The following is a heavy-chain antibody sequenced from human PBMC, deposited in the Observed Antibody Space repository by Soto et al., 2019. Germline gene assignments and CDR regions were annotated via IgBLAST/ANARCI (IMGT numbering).Heavy chain of an antibody. J-gene: IGHJ5*02. CDR1: GGSISTYY. D-gene: IGHD2-15*01. V-gene: IGHV4-59*01. Sequence: QVQLQESGPGLVKPSETLSLTCTVSGGSISTYYWSWIRQPPGKGLEWIGYIYYTGSTNYNPSLKSRGTISVATSKNQFSLKLSSVTAADTAVYYCARASGCSGDSCAFDPWGQGTLVTVSS. CDR3: ARASGCSGDSCAFDP. CDR2: IYYTGST.